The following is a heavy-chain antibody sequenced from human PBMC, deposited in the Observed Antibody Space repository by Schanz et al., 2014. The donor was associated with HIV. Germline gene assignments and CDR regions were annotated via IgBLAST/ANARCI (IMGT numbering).Heavy chain of an antibody. D-gene: IGHD6-6*01. J-gene: IGHJ6*02. Sequence: QVQLVESGGGVVQPGRSLRLSCAASGFTFSSYGMHWVRQAPGKGLEWVAVIWYDGSNKYYADSVKGRFTISRDNSKKTLYLQRNSLRAEDTAVYYCASTIYPYSSSSDYYYGMDVWGQGTTVSVSS. CDR2: IWYDGSNK. CDR1: GFTFSSYG. CDR3: ASTIYPYSSSSDYYYGMDV. V-gene: IGHV3-33*01.